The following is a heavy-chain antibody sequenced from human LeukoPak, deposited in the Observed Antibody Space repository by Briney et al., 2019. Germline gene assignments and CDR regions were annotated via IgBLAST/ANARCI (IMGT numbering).Heavy chain of an antibody. CDR3: ARDAGVQLWYGIDY. D-gene: IGHD5-18*01. Sequence: ASVKVSCKASGYTFTSYGISWVRQAPGQGLEWMGWISAYNGNTNYAQKLQGRVTMTTDTSTSTAYMELRSLRSDDTAVYYCARDAGVQLWYGIDYWGQGTLVTVSS. CDR2: ISAYNGNT. J-gene: IGHJ4*02. CDR1: GYTFTSYG. V-gene: IGHV1-18*01.